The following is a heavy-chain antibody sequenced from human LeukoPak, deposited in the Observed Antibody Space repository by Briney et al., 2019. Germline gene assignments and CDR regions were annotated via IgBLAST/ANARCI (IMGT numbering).Heavy chain of an antibody. CDR2: ISGDGSRT. J-gene: IGHJ4*02. CDR1: GFTFSSYW. V-gene: IGHV3-74*01. Sequence: SGGSLRLSCAASGFTFSSYWMHWVRHGPGKGLVWVSYISGDGSRTTYADSVKGRFTISRDNAKNTLDLQMNSLRAEDTAVYYCARGGWGTAIDYWAQGTLVTVSS. CDR3: ARGGWGTAIDY. D-gene: IGHD1-7*01.